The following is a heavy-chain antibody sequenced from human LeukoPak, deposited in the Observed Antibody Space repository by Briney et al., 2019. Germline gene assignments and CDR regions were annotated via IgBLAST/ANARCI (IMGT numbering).Heavy chain of an antibody. Sequence: PSETLSLTCAVYGGSFSGFYWTWIRQPPGKGLEWIGQINHSRSTHYSPSLKSRVTISVDTSKNQFSLKLSSVTAADTAVYYCARVPKYFDLWGRGTLVTVSS. CDR3: ARVPKYFDL. J-gene: IGHJ2*01. V-gene: IGHV4-34*01. CDR1: GGSFSGFY. CDR2: INHSRST.